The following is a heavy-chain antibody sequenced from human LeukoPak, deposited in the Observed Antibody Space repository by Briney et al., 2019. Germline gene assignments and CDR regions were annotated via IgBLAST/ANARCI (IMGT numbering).Heavy chain of an antibody. Sequence: GGSLRLSCAASGFTVSSNYMSWVRQAPGKGLEWVSVIYSGGSTYYADSVKGRFTISRDNSKNTLYLQMNSLRAGDTAVYYCAREPQGDYYYYYGMDVWGQGTTVTVSS. V-gene: IGHV3-53*01. CDR2: IYSGGST. D-gene: IGHD2-21*02. CDR3: AREPQGDYYYYYGMDV. CDR1: GFTVSSNY. J-gene: IGHJ6*02.